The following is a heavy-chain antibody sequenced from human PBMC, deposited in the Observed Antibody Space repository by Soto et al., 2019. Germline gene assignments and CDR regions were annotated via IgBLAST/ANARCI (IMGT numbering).Heavy chain of an antibody. CDR3: ARLKVGHDAFDI. J-gene: IGHJ3*02. Sequence: ASVKVSCKACGYTFTSYAMHWVRQAPGQRLEWMGWINAGNGNTKYSQKFQGRVTITRDTSASTAYMELSSLRSEDTAVYYCARLKVGHDAFDIWGQGTMVTVSS. CDR2: INAGNGNT. V-gene: IGHV1-3*01. CDR1: GYTFTSYA.